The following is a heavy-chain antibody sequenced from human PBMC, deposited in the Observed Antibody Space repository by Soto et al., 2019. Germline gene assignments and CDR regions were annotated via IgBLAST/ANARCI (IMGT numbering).Heavy chain of an antibody. V-gene: IGHV4-38-2*02. D-gene: IGHD2-21*02. CDR2: IFHSGRT. CDR3: ARESSGGNSDFDL. CDR1: GYSITTGYS. Sequence: SETLSLTCAVSGYSITTGYSWGWVRQPPGKGLEWIGNIFHSGRTYYSPSLKDRLTVSMDTSKNQFSLKLRSVTAADTAVYYCARESSGGNSDFDLWSLGTMVTVSS. J-gene: IGHJ3*01.